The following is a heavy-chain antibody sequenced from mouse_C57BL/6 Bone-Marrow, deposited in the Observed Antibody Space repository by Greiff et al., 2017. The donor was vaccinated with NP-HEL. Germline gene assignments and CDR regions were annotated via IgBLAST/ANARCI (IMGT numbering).Heavy chain of an antibody. D-gene: IGHD1-1*01. CDR1: GYTFTSYW. CDR3: ARDYYGSRFAY. J-gene: IGHJ3*01. CDR2: IHPNSGST. Sequence: QVQLQQPGAELVKPGASVKLSCKASGYTFTSYWMHWVKQRPGQGLEWIGMIHPNSGSTNYNEKFKSNATLTVDKSSSTAYMQLSSLTSEDSAVYYCARDYYGSRFAYWGQGTLVTVSA. V-gene: IGHV1-64*01.